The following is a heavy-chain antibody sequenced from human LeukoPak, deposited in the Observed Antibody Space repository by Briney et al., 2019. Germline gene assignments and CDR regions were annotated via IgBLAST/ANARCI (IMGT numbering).Heavy chain of an antibody. Sequence: SETLSLTCAVSDDSFSSHYWTWIRQPPGKGLEWIGYISYIGRTNYNPSLKSRVTMSVDTSKNQFSLKLSSVTAADTAVYYCASGGVVVAAPAEYFQHWGQGTLVTASS. J-gene: IGHJ1*01. CDR2: ISYIGRT. CDR1: DDSFSSHY. V-gene: IGHV4-59*11. D-gene: IGHD2-15*01. CDR3: ASGGVVVAAPAEYFQH.